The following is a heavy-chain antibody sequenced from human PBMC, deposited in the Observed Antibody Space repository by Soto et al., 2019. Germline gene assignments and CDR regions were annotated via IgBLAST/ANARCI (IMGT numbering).Heavy chain of an antibody. V-gene: IGHV1-69*01. CDR1: GGTFSSYA. D-gene: IGHD6-13*01. CDR2: IIPIFGTA. CDR3: ATSQGYSSSWYSDEYFQH. Sequence: QVQLVQSGAEVKKPGSSVKVSCKASGGTFSSYAISWVRQAPGQGLEWMGGIIPIFGTANYAQKFQGRVTITADESTSTAYMELSSLRSEDTAVYYCATSQGYSSSWYSDEYFQHWGQGTLVTVSS. J-gene: IGHJ1*01.